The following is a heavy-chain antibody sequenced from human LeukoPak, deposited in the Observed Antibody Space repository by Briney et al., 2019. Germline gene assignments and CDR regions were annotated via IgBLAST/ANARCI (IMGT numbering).Heavy chain of an antibody. J-gene: IGHJ4*02. CDR1: GFTFSSYG. D-gene: IGHD2-21*02. V-gene: IGHV3-23*01. CDR2: ISGSGGST. CDR3: AKGAAVVTRSRPKVFDY. Sequence: PGGSLRLSCAASGFTFSSYGMHRVRQAPGKGLEWVSAISGSGGSTYYADSVKGRFTISRDNSKNTLYLQMNSLRAEDTAVYYCAKGAAVVTRSRPKVFDYWGQGTLVTVSS.